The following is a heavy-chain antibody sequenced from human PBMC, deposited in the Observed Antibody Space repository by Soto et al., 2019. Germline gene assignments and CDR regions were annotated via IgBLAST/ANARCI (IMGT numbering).Heavy chain of an antibody. D-gene: IGHD4-17*01. J-gene: IGHJ6*02. CDR1: GYTFTSYA. Sequence: GASVKVSCKASGYTFTSYAMHWVRQAPGQRLEWMGWINAGNGNTKYSQKFQGRVTITRDTSASTAYMELSSLRSEDTAVYYCARDPRHDYGDYPYYYGMDVWGQGTTVTV. CDR3: ARDPRHDYGDYPYYYGMDV. CDR2: INAGNGNT. V-gene: IGHV1-3*01.